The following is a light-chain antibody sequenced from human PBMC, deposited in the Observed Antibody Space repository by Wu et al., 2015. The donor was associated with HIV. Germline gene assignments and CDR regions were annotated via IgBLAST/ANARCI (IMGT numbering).Light chain of an antibody. CDR1: QSVSSN. J-gene: IGKJ1*01. CDR3: QQYNDWPPGT. CDR2: GAS. V-gene: IGKV3-15*01. Sequence: EIVMTQSPATLSVSPGERATLSCRASQSVSSNLAWYQQKPGQSPRLLIYGASTRATGIPARFSGHGSGTQFTLTISSLQSEDSAVYYCQQYNDWPPGTFGQGTKV.